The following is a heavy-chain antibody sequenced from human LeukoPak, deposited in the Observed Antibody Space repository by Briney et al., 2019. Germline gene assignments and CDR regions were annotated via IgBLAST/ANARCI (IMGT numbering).Heavy chain of an antibody. V-gene: IGHV4-59*11. CDR2: ISYIGST. J-gene: IGHJ3*02. CDR3: ARDLVTVTKGFDI. Sequence: SETLSLTCAVSDDSFSSHYWTWIRQPPGKGLEWLGYISYIGSTTYNPPLKSRVPISIDTSRNQFSLRLSSVTAADTAVYYCARDLVTVTKGFDIWGQGTMVSVSS. D-gene: IGHD4-17*01. CDR1: DDSFSSHY.